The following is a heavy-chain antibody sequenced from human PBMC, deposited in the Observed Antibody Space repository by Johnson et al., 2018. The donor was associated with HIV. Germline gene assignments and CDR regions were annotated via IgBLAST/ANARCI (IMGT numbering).Heavy chain of an antibody. J-gene: IGHJ3*02. CDR3: AEGINSGYDYGAFDI. CDR1: GFSFNTYA. D-gene: IGHD5-12*01. CDR2: TSYDGNTQ. Sequence: QVQLVESWGCVVQPGRSLRLSYAASGFSFNTYAMHWVRQAPGKGLEWLAITSYDGNTQYYSDSVQGRFTISRDNSKKALYLQMNSLRAEDTAVYYCAEGINSGYDYGAFDIWGQGTMVTVSS. V-gene: IGHV3-30-3*01.